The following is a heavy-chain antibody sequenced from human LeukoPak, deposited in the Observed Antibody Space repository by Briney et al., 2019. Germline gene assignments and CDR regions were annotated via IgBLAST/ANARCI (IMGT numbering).Heavy chain of an antibody. V-gene: IGHV3-23*01. D-gene: IGHD3-22*01. CDR1: VFTFNTYA. Sequence: GGSLRLSCAASVFTFNTYAMNWVRQAPGKGLEWVSLISGSGGGTYYADSVKGRFTISRDNSKNTLYLQMHSLRAEDTAVYYCAKGGHTLLLVPITGDDNFDFWGQGTMVIVSS. CDR2: ISGSGGGT. CDR3: AKGGHTLLLVPITGDDNFDF. J-gene: IGHJ3*01.